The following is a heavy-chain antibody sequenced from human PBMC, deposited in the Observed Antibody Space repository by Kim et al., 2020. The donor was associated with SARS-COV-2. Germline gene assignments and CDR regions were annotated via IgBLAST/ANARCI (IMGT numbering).Heavy chain of an antibody. D-gene: IGHD1-26*01. CDR1: GFTFSDYY. V-gene: IGHV3-11*01. CDR2: ISSSGSTI. CDR3: ARVSDPQYSGSYWSDY. J-gene: IGHJ4*02. Sequence: GGSLRLSCAASGFTFSDYYMSWIRQAPGKGLEWVSYISSSGSTIYYADSVKGRFTISRDNAKNSLYLQMNSLRAEDTAVYYCARVSDPQYSGSYWSDYWGQGTLVTVSS.